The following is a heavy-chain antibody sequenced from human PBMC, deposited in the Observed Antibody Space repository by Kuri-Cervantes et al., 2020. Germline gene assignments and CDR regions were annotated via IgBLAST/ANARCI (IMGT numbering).Heavy chain of an antibody. Sequence: GGSLRFSCAASGFTFSSYGMHWVRQAPGKGLEWVAVISYDGSNKYYADSVKGRFTISRDNSKNTLYLQMNSLRAEDTAVYYCARDHFYDSSGYYFDPYFDYWGQGTLVTVSS. J-gene: IGHJ4*02. CDR1: GFTFSSYG. D-gene: IGHD3-22*01. V-gene: IGHV3-30*03. CDR2: ISYDGSNK. CDR3: ARDHFYDSSGYYFDPYFDY.